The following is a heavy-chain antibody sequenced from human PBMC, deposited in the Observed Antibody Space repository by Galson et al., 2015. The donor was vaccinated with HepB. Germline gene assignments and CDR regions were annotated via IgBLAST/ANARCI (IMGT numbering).Heavy chain of an antibody. D-gene: IGHD3-16*01. CDR2: INAGNGNT. J-gene: IGHJ3*02. CDR3: AILRGYYDYVWGRPDAFDI. Sequence: SVKVSCKASGYTFTSHAMHWVRQAPGQRLEWMGWINAGNGNTKYSQKFQGRVTITRDTSASTAYMELSSLRSEDTAVYYCAILRGYYDYVWGRPDAFDIWGQGTMVTVSS. CDR1: GYTFTSHA. V-gene: IGHV1-3*01.